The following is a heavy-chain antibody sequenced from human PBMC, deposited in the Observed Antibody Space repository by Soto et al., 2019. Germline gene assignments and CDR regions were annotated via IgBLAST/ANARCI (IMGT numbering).Heavy chain of an antibody. CDR1: GFTFSNHW. Sequence: GGSLRLSCAASGFTFSNHWMHWVRQAPGKEGVWVSRSSSDGGSTTYADSVKGRFTISRDNSKSTLYLQMNSLRAEDTAIYYCAKAPEDVVIMVYSMDYWGQGTLVTVSS. V-gene: IGHV3-74*03. D-gene: IGHD2-8*01. CDR2: SSSDGGST. CDR3: AKAPEDVVIMVYSMDY. J-gene: IGHJ4*02.